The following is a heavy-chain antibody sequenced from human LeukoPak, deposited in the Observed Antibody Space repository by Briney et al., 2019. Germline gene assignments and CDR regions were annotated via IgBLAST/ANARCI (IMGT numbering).Heavy chain of an antibody. CDR1: GYTFTGYY. V-gene: IGHV1-2*02. CDR3: ARDGSGSYYPDFYFDY. J-gene: IGHJ4*02. CDR2: INPNSGGT. Sequence: GASVKVSCKASGYTFTGYYMHWVRQAPGQGLEWMGWINPNSGGTNYAQKFQGRVTMTRDTSISTAYMELSRLRSDDTAVYYCARDGSGSYYPDFYFDYWGQGTLVTVSS. D-gene: IGHD3-10*01.